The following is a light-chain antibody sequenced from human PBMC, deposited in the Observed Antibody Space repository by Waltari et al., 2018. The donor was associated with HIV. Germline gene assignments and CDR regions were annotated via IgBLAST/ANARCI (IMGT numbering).Light chain of an antibody. V-gene: IGLV2-14*01. CDR3: SSYTSSSTDVV. J-gene: IGLJ2*01. Sequence: QSALTQPASVSGSPGQSITISCTGTSSDVGGYNSVSWYQPRPGKSPKLMIYEVSNRLSGVSNRFSGSKSGNTASLTIAGLQAEDEADHYCSSYTSSSTDVVFGGGTKLTVL. CDR2: EVS. CDR1: SSDVGGYNS.